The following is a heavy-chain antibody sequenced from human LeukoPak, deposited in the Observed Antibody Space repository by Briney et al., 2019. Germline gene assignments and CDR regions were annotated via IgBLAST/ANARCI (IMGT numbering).Heavy chain of an antibody. CDR2: IIPILGIA. CDR3: ARADSEDYYYGMDV. V-gene: IGHV1-69*04. D-gene: IGHD4-11*01. J-gene: IGHJ6*02. Sequence: SVKVSCKASGGTFSSYAISWVRPAPGQGLEWMGRIIPILGIANYAQKFQGRVTITADKSTSTAYMELSSLRSEDTAVYYCARADSEDYYYGMDVWGQGTTVTVSS. CDR1: GGTFSSYA.